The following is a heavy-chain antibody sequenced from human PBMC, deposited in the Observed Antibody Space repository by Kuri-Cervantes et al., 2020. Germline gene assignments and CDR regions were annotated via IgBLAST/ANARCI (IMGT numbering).Heavy chain of an antibody. CDR2: MNPNSGNT. CDR3: ARDQMRFLDWLLAFEY. J-gene: IGHJ4*02. Sequence: ASVKVSCKASGYTFTRYDINWVRQATGQGLEWMGWMNPNSGNTGYAQKFKGRVTMTRNTSITTAYMELRSLRSDDTAVYYCARDQMRFLDWLLAFEYWGQGTLVTDSS. D-gene: IGHD3-3*01. CDR1: GYTFTRYD. V-gene: IGHV1-8*01.